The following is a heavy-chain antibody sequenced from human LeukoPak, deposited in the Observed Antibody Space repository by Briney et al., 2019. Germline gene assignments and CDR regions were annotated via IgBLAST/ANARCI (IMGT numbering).Heavy chain of an antibody. CDR2: IIPIFGTA. J-gene: IGHJ4*02. CDR1: VCTFSSYA. CDR3: ARGDTPESDY. D-gene: IGHD2-15*01. Sequence: ASVRVSCKASVCTFSSYAISWVRQAPGQGLEWMGGIIPIFGTANYAQKFQGRVTITADESTSTAYMELSSVRSEGTAVYYCARGDTPESDYWGQGTLVTVFS. V-gene: IGHV1-69*01.